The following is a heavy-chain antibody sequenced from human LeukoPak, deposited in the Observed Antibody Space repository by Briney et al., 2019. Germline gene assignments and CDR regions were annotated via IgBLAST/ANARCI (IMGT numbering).Heavy chain of an antibody. CDR2: ISSSGSTI. V-gene: IGHV3-48*02. Sequence: PGGSLRLSCAASGLTFSTYSMNWVRQAPGKGLEWVSYISSSGSTIYYADSVKGRFTISRDNAKNSLRLQMNTLRDEDTAVYYCAREYSSSSGKALDYWGQGTLVTVSS. CDR3: AREYSSSSGKALDY. J-gene: IGHJ4*02. CDR1: GLTFSTYS. D-gene: IGHD6-6*01.